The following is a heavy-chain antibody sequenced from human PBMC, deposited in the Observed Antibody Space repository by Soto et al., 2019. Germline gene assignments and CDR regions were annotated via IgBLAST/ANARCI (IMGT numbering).Heavy chain of an antibody. J-gene: IGHJ4*02. Sequence: QVQLVQSGAEVREPGASVKVSCKASGYSFTSLDINWVRQTARQGLEWMGWMEPSTGRTGYAQKFQGRVTMTRDTSINTAYFELTTLTSDAAAFYYCERGDSAGVDYWGQGTLVTVSS. V-gene: IGHV1-8*01. CDR1: GYSFTSLD. CDR2: MEPSTGRT. CDR3: ERGDSAGVDY. D-gene: IGHD1-26*01.